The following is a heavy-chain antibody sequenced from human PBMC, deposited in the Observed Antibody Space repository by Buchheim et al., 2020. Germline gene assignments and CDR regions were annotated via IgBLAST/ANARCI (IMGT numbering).Heavy chain of an antibody. D-gene: IGHD3-3*01. CDR1: GDSLSNYW. Sequence: EVQLVQSGAEVKKPGESLKISCKGSGDSLSNYWIGWARQVPGKGLEWMGIIYPGDSSTRYSPSFQGQVTFSADKSISSVYLQWSSLKTSDTAMYYCARLWGGSRESWGQGTL. CDR3: ARLWGGSRES. CDR2: IYPGDSST. J-gene: IGHJ5*02. V-gene: IGHV5-51*01.